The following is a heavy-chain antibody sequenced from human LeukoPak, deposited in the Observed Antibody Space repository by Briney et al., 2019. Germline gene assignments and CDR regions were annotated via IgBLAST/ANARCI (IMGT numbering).Heavy chain of an antibody. CDR3: ARDHKQLVSRSYNWFNP. V-gene: IGHV4-38-2*02. CDR1: GYSISSGYY. J-gene: IGHJ5*02. CDR2: IYHSGST. D-gene: IGHD6-13*01. Sequence: SETLSLTCTVSGYSISSGYYWGWIRQPPGKGLEWIGSIYHSGSTYYNPSLKSRVTISVDTSKNQFSLKLSSVTAADAAVYYCARDHKQLVSRSYNWFNPWGQGTLVTVSS.